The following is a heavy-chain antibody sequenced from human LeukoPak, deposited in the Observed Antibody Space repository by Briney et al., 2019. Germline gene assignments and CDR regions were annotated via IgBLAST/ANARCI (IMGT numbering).Heavy chain of an antibody. J-gene: IGHJ3*02. V-gene: IGHV1-69*01. Sequence: SVKVSCKASGGTFSSYAISWVRQAPGQGLEWMGGIIPIFGTANYAQKFQGRVTITADESTSTAYMELSSLRSEDTAVYYCATPGEYLLLREERHHAFDTWGQGTMVTVSS. CDR2: IIPIFGTA. CDR1: GGTFSSYA. D-gene: IGHD2-2*01. CDR3: ATPGEYLLLREERHHAFDT.